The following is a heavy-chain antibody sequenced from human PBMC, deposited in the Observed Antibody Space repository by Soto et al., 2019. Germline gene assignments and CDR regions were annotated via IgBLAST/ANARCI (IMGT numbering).Heavy chain of an antibody. CDR2: INAGNGNT. V-gene: IGHV1-3*01. D-gene: IGHD2-21*02. Sequence: EASVKVSCKASGYTLTSYAMQWVRQAPGQRLEWMGWINAGNGNTKYSQKFQGRVTITRDTSASTAYMELSSLRSEDTAVYYCARSIVVVTAADYWGQGTLVTVSS. CDR1: GYTLTSYA. CDR3: ARSIVVVTAADY. J-gene: IGHJ4*02.